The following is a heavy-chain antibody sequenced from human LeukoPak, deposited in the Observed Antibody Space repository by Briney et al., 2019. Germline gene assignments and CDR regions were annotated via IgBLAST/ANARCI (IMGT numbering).Heavy chain of an antibody. V-gene: IGHV3-23*01. CDR1: GFTFSSYA. J-gene: IGHJ4*02. D-gene: IGHD5-12*01. CDR3: AKVHLGGSIDY. CDR2: ISGSGGST. Sequence: GASLRLSCAASGFTFSSYAMSWVRQAPGKGLGWVSAISGSGGSTYYADSVKGRFTISRDNSKNTLYLQMNSLRAEDTAVYYCAKVHLGGSIDYWGQGTLVTVSS.